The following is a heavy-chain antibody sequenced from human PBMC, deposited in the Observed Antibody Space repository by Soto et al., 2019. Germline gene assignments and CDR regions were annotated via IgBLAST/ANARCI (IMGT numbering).Heavy chain of an antibody. V-gene: IGHV5-51*01. Sequence: GESLKISCKGSGYSFTSYWIGWVRQMPGKGLEWMGIIYPGDSDTRYSPSFQGQVTISADKSISTAYLQWRSLKASDTAMYYCARLDLAVAGDVDYWRQGTLVTVSS. CDR2: IYPGDSDT. CDR3: ARLDLAVAGDVDY. J-gene: IGHJ4*02. D-gene: IGHD6-19*01. CDR1: GYSFTSYW.